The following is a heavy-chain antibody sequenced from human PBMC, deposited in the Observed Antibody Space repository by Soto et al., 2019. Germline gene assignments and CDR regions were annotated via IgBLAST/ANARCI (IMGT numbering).Heavy chain of an antibody. CDR3: ASTPSTCSGGSCYSVLGY. J-gene: IGHJ4*02. D-gene: IGHD2-15*01. CDR2: INPNSGGT. V-gene: IGHV1-2*04. Sequence: ASVKVSCKASGYTFTGYYMHWVRQAPGQGLEWMGWINPNSGGTNYAQKFQGWVTMTRDTSISTAYMELSRLRSDDTAVYYCASTPSTCSGGSCYSVLGYWGQGTLVTVSS. CDR1: GYTFTGYY.